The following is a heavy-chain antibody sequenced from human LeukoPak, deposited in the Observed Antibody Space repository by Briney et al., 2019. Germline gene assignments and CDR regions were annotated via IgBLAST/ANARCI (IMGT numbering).Heavy chain of an antibody. Sequence: SETLSLTCTVSGGSISSYYWSWIRQPPGKGLEWIGYIYYSGSTNYNPSLKSRVTISVDTSKNQFSLKLSSVTAADTAVYYCARAPAINFWSGADSANWFDPWGQGTLVTVSS. CDR3: ARAPAINFWSGADSANWFDP. V-gene: IGHV4-59*01. D-gene: IGHD3-3*01. CDR1: GGSISSYY. J-gene: IGHJ5*02. CDR2: IYYSGST.